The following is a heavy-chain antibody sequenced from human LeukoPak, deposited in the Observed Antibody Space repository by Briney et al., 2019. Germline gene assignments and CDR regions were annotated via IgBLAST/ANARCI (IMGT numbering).Heavy chain of an antibody. Sequence: PSETLSLTCTVSGGAISSYDWSWIRQPPGKGLDGIGYIYSSGSTNYNPSLKSRVTISIDTSKHQFSLNLSSVTAADTAVYYCARGASGYSYGWGQGTLVTVSS. CDR3: ARGASGYSYG. D-gene: IGHD5-18*01. J-gene: IGHJ4*02. CDR2: IYSSGST. CDR1: GGAISSYD. V-gene: IGHV4-59*01.